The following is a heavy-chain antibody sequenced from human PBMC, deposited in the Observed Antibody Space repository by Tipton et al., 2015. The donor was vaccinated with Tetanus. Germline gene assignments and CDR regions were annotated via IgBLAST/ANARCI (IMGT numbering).Heavy chain of an antibody. D-gene: IGHD3-16*01. CDR2: SHYSGST. J-gene: IGHJ6*02. CDR3: ARDHGITWGGMGYYYGMDV. Sequence: TLSLTCTVSGDSLSNGDYYWSWIRQPPGKGLEWIGYSHYSGSTSSNPSLKSRVTISLDTSKNQFSLKLTSVTAADTAVYYCARDHGITWGGMGYYYGMDVWGQGTTVTVSS. CDR1: GDSLSNGDYY. V-gene: IGHV4-61*08.